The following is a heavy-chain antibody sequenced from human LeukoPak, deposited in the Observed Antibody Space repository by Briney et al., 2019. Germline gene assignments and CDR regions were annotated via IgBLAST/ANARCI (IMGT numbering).Heavy chain of an antibody. V-gene: IGHV4-59*02. CDR2: IYYSGNT. J-gene: IGHJ4*02. CDR3: AKAKGDF. Sequence: SETLSLTCAVSGVSVRSYYWSWIRQSPGKGLEWIAYIYYSGNTKYNPSLKSRVTIFVDTSTNQFSLEMNSVTAADTAVYYCAKAKGDFWGPGTLVTVSS. CDR1: GVSVRSYY.